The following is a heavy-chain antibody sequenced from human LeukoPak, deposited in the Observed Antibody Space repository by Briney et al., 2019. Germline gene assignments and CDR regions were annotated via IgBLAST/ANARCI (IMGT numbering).Heavy chain of an antibody. CDR3: ARVFDS. CDR1: GGSVYTSDYY. J-gene: IGHJ4*02. Sequence: RPSETLSLTCTVSGGSVYTSDYYWGWVRQPPGKGPGWIGDIFYTGKTNYNPSLKSRVSISIDTSKNQFSLKLTSVTAADTAVYYCARVFDSWGQGTLVTVSS. V-gene: IGHV4-39*07. CDR2: IFYTGKT.